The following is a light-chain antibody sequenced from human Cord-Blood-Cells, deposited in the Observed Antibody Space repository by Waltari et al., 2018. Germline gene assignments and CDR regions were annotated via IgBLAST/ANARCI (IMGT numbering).Light chain of an antibody. CDR3: QSYDSSNQV. J-gene: IGLJ3*02. CDR1: SGSIASNP. Sequence: NFMLTQPHSVSDSPGKTVTISCTRTSGSIASNPMQWYQQRPGSSPTTVIYEDNQRPSGVPDRFSGSIDSSSNSASLTISGLKTEDEADYYCQSYDSSNQVFGGGTKLTVL. CDR2: EDN. V-gene: IGLV6-57*01.